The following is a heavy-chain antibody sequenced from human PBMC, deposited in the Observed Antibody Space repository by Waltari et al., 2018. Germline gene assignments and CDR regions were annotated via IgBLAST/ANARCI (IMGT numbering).Heavy chain of an antibody. CDR1: GFTFSSYS. J-gene: IGHJ4*02. Sequence: EVQLVESGGGLVQPGGSLRLSCAASGFTFSSYSMNWVRQAPGKGLEWVSYISSSSIMYYADSVRGRFTISRDNAKNSLYLQMNSLRADDTAVYYCARGGYGDYVSNFDYWGQGTLVTVSS. CDR3: ARGGYGDYVSNFDY. D-gene: IGHD4-17*01. CDR2: ISSSSIM. V-gene: IGHV3-48*01.